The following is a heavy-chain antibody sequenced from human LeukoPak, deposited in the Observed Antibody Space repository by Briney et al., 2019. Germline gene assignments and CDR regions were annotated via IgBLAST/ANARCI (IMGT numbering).Heavy chain of an antibody. CDR1: GGSISSYY. Sequence: SETLSLTCTVSGGSISSYYWSWVRQPAGKGLGWIGRIHTRGSTNYNPSFRSGARMSVDTSKTELSMRTGYVTAANTAVYYCARGGGYCSSTSCYTLCCFDYWGQGTLVTVSS. CDR2: IHTRGST. CDR3: ARGGGYCSSTSCYTLCCFDY. J-gene: IGHJ4*02. V-gene: IGHV4-4*07. D-gene: IGHD2-2*02.